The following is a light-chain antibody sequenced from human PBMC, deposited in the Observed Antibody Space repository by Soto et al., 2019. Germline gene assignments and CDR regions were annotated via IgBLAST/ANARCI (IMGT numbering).Light chain of an antibody. CDR1: ASDVGNYNY. CDR3: SSYRAYSTLGV. J-gene: IGLJ3*02. CDR2: AVS. Sequence: QSALTQPASVSGSPGQSITISCTGTASDVGNYNYVSWYQQYPGKAPKLMIYAVSNRPSGVSNRFSGSKSGNTASLTISGLQAEDEADYYCSSYRAYSTLGVFGGGTKLTVL. V-gene: IGLV2-14*01.